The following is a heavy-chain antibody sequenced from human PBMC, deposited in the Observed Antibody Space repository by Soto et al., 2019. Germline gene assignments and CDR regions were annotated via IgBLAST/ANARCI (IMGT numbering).Heavy chain of an antibody. CDR2: ISAYNGNT. V-gene: IGHV1-18*01. Sequence: QVQLVQSGAEVKKPGASVKVSCKASGYTFTSYGISWVRQAPGQGLEWMGWISAYNGNTNYAQKLQGRVTMTTDTSTSTAYMELRSLRSDDTAVYYCARSRFLEWSIHNNWYFDLWGRGTLVTVSS. CDR3: ARSRFLEWSIHNNWYFDL. J-gene: IGHJ2*01. CDR1: GYTFTSYG. D-gene: IGHD3-3*01.